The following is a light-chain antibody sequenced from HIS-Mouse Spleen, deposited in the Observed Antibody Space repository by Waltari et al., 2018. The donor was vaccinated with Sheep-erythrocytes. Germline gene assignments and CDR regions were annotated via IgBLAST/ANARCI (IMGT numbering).Light chain of an antibody. CDR2: DAS. CDR3: QQYDNLLT. V-gene: IGKV1-33*01. J-gene: IGKJ4*01. Sequence: DIQMTQSPSSLSASVGDRVTITCQASPDISNYLNWYQQKPGKAPKLLIYDASNLETGVPSRFSGSGSGTDFTCTISSLQPEDIATYYCQQYDNLLTFGGGTKVEIK. CDR1: PDISNY.